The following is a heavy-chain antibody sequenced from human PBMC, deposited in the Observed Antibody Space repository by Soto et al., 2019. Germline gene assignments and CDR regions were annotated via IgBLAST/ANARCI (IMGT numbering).Heavy chain of an antibody. CDR2: ISYDGSNK. CDR3: AIGRRAYGSGSYLMGDFDY. CDR1: GFTFSSYG. J-gene: IGHJ4*02. Sequence: QVQLVESGGGVVQPGRSLRLSCAASGFTFSSYGMHWVRQAPGKGLEWVAVISYDGSNKYYADSVKGRFTISRDNSKNTLYLQMNGLRAEDTAVYYCAIGRRAYGSGSYLMGDFDYWGQGTLVTVS. V-gene: IGHV3-30*03. D-gene: IGHD3-10*01.